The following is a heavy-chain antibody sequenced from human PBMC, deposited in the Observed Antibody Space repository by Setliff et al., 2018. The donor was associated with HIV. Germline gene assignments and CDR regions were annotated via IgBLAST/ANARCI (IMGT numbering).Heavy chain of an antibody. CDR3: TTGGGGAN. CDR2: IKSIISGGTT. CDR1: GFSVSDDW. Sequence: GGSLRLSCAASGFSVSDDWMSWVRQTPGKRLEWVGRIKSIISGGTTDYAAPVKDRFTISRDESKNMVYLQMNSLKTEDTAVYYCTTGGGGANWGQGTLVTVSS. D-gene: IGHD3-16*01. J-gene: IGHJ4*02. V-gene: IGHV3-15*01.